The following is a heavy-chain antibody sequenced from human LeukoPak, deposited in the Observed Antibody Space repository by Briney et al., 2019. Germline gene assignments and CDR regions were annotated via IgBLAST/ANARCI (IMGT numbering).Heavy chain of an antibody. Sequence: GGSLRLSCTASGFTFGDYAMSWVRQAPGKGLEWVGFIRSKAYGGTTEYAASVKGRFTISRDDSKSIAYLQMNSLKTEDTAVYYCTRGDEGYSGSIDYWGQGTLVTVSS. J-gene: IGHJ4*02. CDR1: GFTFGDYA. CDR2: IRSKAYGGTT. CDR3: TRGDEGYSGSIDY. V-gene: IGHV3-49*04. D-gene: IGHD6-6*01.